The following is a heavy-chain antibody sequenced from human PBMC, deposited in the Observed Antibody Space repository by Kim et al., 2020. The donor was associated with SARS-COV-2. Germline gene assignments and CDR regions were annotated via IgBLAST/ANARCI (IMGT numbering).Heavy chain of an antibody. D-gene: IGHD3-22*01. V-gene: IGHV1-69*02. J-gene: IGHJ4*02. CDR3: AVAYYYDSGGYSF. Sequence: YAQQFQGRVTITADKSTSTAYMELSSLRSEDTAVYYCAVAYYYDSGGYSFWGQGTLVTVSS.